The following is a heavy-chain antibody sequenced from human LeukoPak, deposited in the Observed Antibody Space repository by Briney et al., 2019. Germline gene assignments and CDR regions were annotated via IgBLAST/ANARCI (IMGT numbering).Heavy chain of an antibody. CDR2: INHSGST. V-gene: IGHV4-34*01. Sequence: SETLSLTCAVYGGSFSGYYWIWIRQPPGKGLEWIGEINHSGSTNYNPSLKSRVTISVDTSKNQFSLKLSSVTAADTAVYYCARWQQLVFFDYWGQGTLVTISS. D-gene: IGHD6-13*01. CDR1: GGSFSGYY. J-gene: IGHJ4*02. CDR3: ARWQQLVFFDY.